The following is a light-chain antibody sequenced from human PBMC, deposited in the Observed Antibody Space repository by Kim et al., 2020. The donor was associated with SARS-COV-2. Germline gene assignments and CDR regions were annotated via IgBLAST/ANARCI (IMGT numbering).Light chain of an antibody. CDR2: GKN. CDR1: SLRSYY. V-gene: IGLV3-19*01. CDR3: NSRDSSGNWV. J-gene: IGLJ3*02. Sequence: SSELTQDPAVSVALGQTVRITCQGDSLRSYYASWYQQKPGQAPVLVIYGKNNRPSGIPDRFSGSSSGNTASLTIPGAQAEDEADYYCNSRDSSGNWVFGG.